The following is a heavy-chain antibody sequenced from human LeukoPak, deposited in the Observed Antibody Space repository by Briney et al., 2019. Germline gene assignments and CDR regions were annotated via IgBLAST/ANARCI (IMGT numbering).Heavy chain of an antibody. Sequence: PGRSLRLSCAASGFTFDDYAMHWVRQAPGKGLEWVSGISWNSGSIGYADSVKGRFTISRDNAKNALYLQMNSLRAEDTAVYYCARDQSSEEDYYYYYMDVWGKGTTVTVSS. CDR1: GFTFDDYA. J-gene: IGHJ6*03. V-gene: IGHV3-9*01. CDR2: ISWNSGSI. CDR3: ARDQSSEEDYYYYYMDV. D-gene: IGHD6-6*01.